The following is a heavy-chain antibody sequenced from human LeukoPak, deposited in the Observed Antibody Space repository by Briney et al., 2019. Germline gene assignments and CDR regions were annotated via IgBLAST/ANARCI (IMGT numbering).Heavy chain of an antibody. Sequence: SETLSLTCAVYGGSFSGYYWSWIRQPPGKGLEWIGEINHSGSTNYNPSLKSRVTISVDTSKNQFSLKLSSVTAADTAVYYCARAILRRIVGWAPFELSNWFDPWGQGTLVTVSS. J-gene: IGHJ5*02. CDR3: ARAILRRIVGWAPFELSNWFDP. V-gene: IGHV4-34*01. CDR2: INHSGST. CDR1: GGSFSGYY. D-gene: IGHD2-21*01.